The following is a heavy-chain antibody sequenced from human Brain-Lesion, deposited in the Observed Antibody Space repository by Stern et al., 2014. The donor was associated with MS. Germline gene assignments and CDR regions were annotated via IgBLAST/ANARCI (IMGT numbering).Heavy chain of an antibody. J-gene: IGHJ4*02. Sequence: QDQLVQSGAEVKKPGASVKVSCQVSGYTLTELSMHWVRQAPRKGLEWMGGFAPEDGETISAQKLQRRVTMTEDTSTDTAYMELSSLRSEDTAVYYCATLSPGAGGNYYRHFDYWGQGTLVTVSS. CDR1: GYTLTELS. CDR3: ATLSPGAGGNYYRHFDY. V-gene: IGHV1-24*01. CDR2: FAPEDGET. D-gene: IGHD1-26*01.